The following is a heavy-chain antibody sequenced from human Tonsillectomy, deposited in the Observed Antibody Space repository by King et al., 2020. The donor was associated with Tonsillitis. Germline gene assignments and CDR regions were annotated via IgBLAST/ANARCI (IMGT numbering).Heavy chain of an antibody. Sequence: VQLVESGGGLVKPGGSLRLSCAASGFTFSSYSMNWVRQAPGKGLEWVSSISSSSSYIYYADSVKGRFTISRDNAKNSLYLQMNSLRAEDTAVYYCARAFRPTAMVLPVSLVSSYYYGMDVWGQGTTVTVSS. J-gene: IGHJ6*02. D-gene: IGHD5-18*01. CDR3: ARAFRPTAMVLPVSLVSSYYYGMDV. CDR2: ISSSSSYI. CDR1: GFTFSSYS. V-gene: IGHV3-21*01.